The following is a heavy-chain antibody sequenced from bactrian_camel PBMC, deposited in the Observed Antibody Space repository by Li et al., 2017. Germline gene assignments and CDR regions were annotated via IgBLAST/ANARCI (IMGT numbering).Heavy chain of an antibody. V-gene: IGHV3-2*01. CDR1: GFTFSNYY. CDR3: AADACYLCDFRDGDWAN. J-gene: IGHJ4*01. Sequence: HVQLVESGGGLVQPGGSLRLSCAISGFTFSNYYMNWVRQAPGKGLECVSTIYTGTGNTYYADSVKGRSTISRDDAQSTVYLQMNSLKPEDTAMYYCAADACYLCDFRDGDWANWGQGTQVTVS. D-gene: IGHD4*01. CDR2: IYTGTGNT.